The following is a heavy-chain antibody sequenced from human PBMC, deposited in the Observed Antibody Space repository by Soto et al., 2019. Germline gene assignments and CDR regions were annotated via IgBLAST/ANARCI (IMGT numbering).Heavy chain of an antibody. CDR3: ASTGTSIAAHFDY. Sequence: GESLKISCAASGFTFSSYGMHWVRQAPGKGLEWVAVIWYDGSNKYYADSVKGRFTISRDNSKNTLYLQMNSLRAEDTAVYYCASTGTSIAAHFDYWGQGTLVTVSS. CDR1: GFTFSSYG. V-gene: IGHV3-33*08. D-gene: IGHD6-13*01. CDR2: IWYDGSNK. J-gene: IGHJ4*02.